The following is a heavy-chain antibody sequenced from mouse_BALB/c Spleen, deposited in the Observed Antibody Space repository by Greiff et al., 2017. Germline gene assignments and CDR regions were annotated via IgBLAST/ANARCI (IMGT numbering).Heavy chain of an antibody. V-gene: IGHV5-17*02. D-gene: IGHD2-4*01. CDR2: ISSGSSTI. J-gene: IGHJ2*01. CDR1: GFTFSSFG. CDR3: ARSGYDYVGDY. Sequence: EVKLVESGGGLVQPGGSRKLSCAASGFTFSSFGMHWVRQAPEKGLEWVAYISSGSSTIYYADTVKGRFTISRDNPKNTLFLQMTSLRSEDTAMYYCARSGYDYVGDYWGQGTTLTVSS.